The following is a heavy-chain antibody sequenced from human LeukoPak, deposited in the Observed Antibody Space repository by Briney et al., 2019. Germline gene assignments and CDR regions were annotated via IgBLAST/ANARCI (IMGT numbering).Heavy chain of an antibody. CDR1: GGSFSGYY. Sequence: SETLSLTCAVYGGSFSGYYWSWIRQPPGKGLEWIGEINHSGSTNYNPSLKGRVTISVDTSKNQFSLKLSSVTAADTAVYYCARGLHIAVGGNWFDPWGQGTLVTVSS. CDR3: ARGLHIAVGGNWFDP. CDR2: INHSGST. J-gene: IGHJ5*02. V-gene: IGHV4-34*01. D-gene: IGHD6-19*01.